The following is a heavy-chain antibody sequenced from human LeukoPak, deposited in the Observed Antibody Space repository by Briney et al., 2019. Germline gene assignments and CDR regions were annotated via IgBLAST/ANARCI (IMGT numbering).Heavy chain of an antibody. V-gene: IGHV3-13*01. Sequence: GGSLRLSCAASGFTFSSYDMHWVRQATGKGLEWVSAIGTAGDTYYPGSVKGRFTISRENAKNSLYLQMNSLRAGDTAVYYCAREYYYDSSGYYSSGAFDIWGQGTMVTVSS. D-gene: IGHD3-22*01. J-gene: IGHJ3*02. CDR1: GFTFSSYD. CDR3: AREYYYDSSGYYSSGAFDI. CDR2: IGTAGDT.